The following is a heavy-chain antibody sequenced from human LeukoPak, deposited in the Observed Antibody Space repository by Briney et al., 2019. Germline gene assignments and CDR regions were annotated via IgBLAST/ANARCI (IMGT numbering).Heavy chain of an antibody. Sequence: PGGSLRLSCAASGFTFSSYGMHWVRQAPGKGLERVAVISGGGGTTNYADSVKGRFTISRDNSKKMIYLQMNSLRAEDTAVYYCAFNWIGLLSWYFDHWGQGTLVPVSS. CDR3: AFNWIGLLSWYFDH. D-gene: IGHD3-10*01. V-gene: IGHV3-23*01. J-gene: IGHJ4*02. CDR2: ISGGGGTT. CDR1: GFTFSSYG.